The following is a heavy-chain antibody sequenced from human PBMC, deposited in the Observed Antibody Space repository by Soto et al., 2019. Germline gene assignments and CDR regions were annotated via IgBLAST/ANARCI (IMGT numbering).Heavy chain of an antibody. CDR3: VRARQNLVVNEYFQY. CDR2: ISYDETTT. CDR1: GFSFSAYA. V-gene: IGHV3-30-3*01. J-gene: IGHJ1*01. D-gene: IGHD2-8*02. Sequence: QVQLVESGGGVVQPGRSLRLSCAASGFSFSAYAIHWVRQAPGKGLEWVALISYDETTTYYADSVKGRFTISRDNSKNTLYLQMNSLRSKDTAVYYCVRARQNLVVNEYFQYWGQGTLVIVSS.